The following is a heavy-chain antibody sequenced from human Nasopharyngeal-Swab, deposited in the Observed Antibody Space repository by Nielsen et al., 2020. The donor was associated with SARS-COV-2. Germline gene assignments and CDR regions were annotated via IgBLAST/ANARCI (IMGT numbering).Heavy chain of an antibody. V-gene: IGHV3-11*06. CDR2: ISSSSSYT. Sequence: GESLKISCAASGFTFSDYYMSWIRQAPGKGLEWVSYISSSSSYTNYADSVKGRFTISRDNAKNSLYLQMNSLRAEDTAVYYCARDRIAAAGYYYYYGMDVWGQGTTVTVSS. D-gene: IGHD6-13*01. CDR3: ARDRIAAAGYYYYYGMDV. J-gene: IGHJ6*02. CDR1: GFTFSDYY.